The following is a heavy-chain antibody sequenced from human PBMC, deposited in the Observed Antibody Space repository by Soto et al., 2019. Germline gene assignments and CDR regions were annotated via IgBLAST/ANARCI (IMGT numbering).Heavy chain of an antibody. V-gene: IGHV1-18*04. CDR3: AREAGWQRMVPYD. CDR1: GYTFTSYG. Sequence: QVPLVQSGTEVKKPGASVNVSCKAFGYTFTSYGFSWVRQVPGQGLEWLGWISVFNGDTQYAQTMKGRLTVTTDTSTTTVHMELRSLTPADTAVYYCAREAGWQRMVPYDWGQGTLVTVS. D-gene: IGHD6-25*01. CDR2: ISVFNGDT. J-gene: IGHJ4*02.